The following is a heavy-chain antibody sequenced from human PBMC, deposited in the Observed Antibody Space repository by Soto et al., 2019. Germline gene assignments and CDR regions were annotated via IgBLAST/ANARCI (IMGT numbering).Heavy chain of an antibody. CDR2: ISAYSGNT. CDR3: ARDYYDFWSGYHVFDY. V-gene: IGHV1-18*01. J-gene: IGHJ4*02. CDR1: GYTFTSYG. Sequence: QVQLVQSGAEVKKPGASVKVSCKASGYTFTSYGISWVRQAPGQGLEWMGWISAYSGNTHYAQKLQGRVTMTTDTSTSTAYMELRSLRSADTAVYYCARDYYDFWSGYHVFDYCGQGTLVTVSS. D-gene: IGHD3-3*01.